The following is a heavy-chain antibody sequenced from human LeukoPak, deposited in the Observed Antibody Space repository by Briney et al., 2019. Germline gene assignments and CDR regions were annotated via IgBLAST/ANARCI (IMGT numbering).Heavy chain of an antibody. D-gene: IGHD3-10*01. J-gene: IGHJ3*02. V-gene: IGHV4-59*08. Sequence: SETLSLTCTVSGDSISGFYWSWIRQPPGKGLEWIGYIYNSGSTNYNPSLKSRVTTSVDTSKNQFSLSLSSVTAADTAVYYCARWEVRLNAFEMWGQGTMVTVSS. CDR1: GDSISGFY. CDR3: ARWEVRLNAFEM. CDR2: IYNSGST.